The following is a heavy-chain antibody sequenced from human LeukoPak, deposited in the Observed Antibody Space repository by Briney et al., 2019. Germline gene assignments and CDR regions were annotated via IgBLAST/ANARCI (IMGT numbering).Heavy chain of an antibody. D-gene: IGHD4-17*01. CDR1: GFTFSSYD. CDR2: IGTAGDT. CDR3: ARASYGDYHTVFDY. V-gene: IGHV3-13*01. Sequence: GGSLRLSCAASGFTFSSYDMHWVRQATGKGLEWVSAIGTAGDTYYPGSVKGRFTISRENAKNSLYLQMNSLRAGDTAVYYCARASYGDYHTVFDYWGQGTLVTVSS. J-gene: IGHJ4*02.